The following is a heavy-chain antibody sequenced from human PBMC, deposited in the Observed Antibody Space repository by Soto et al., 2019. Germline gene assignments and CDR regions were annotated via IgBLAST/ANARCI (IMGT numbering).Heavy chain of an antibody. Sequence: GASVKVACKASGYTFTIYPMRWVRQAPGQRLECMGWIIPILGNTKYSQKFQARVTITTDKSTSTAYMELSSLRSEDTAVYYCARDLYDSSGYYSYSVLYYYYGMDVWGQGTTVTVPS. V-gene: IGHV1-3*01. J-gene: IGHJ6*02. CDR3: ARDLYDSSGYYSYSVLYYYYGMDV. CDR2: IIPILGNT. D-gene: IGHD3-22*01. CDR1: GYTFTIYP.